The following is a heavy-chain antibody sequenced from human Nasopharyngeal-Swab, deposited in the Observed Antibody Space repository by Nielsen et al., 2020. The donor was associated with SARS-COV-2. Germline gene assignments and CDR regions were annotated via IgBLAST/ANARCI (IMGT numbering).Heavy chain of an antibody. CDR1: GFMFSRFW. V-gene: IGHV3-7*01. CDR3: ASLPIVGATANSYFGF. Sequence: GGSLRLSCEASGFMFSRFWMSWVRQAPGKGLEWVANIKQDGSEKYYVDAVRDRFTISRDNAESSLYLQMNTLGAEDTAIYYCASLPIVGATANSYFGFWGQGTLVTVSS. D-gene: IGHD1-26*01. J-gene: IGHJ4*02. CDR2: IKQDGSEK.